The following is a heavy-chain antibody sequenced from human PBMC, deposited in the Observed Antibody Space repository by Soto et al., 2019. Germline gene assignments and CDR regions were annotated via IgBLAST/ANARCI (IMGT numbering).Heavy chain of an antibody. CDR2: IYYSGST. J-gene: IGHJ5*02. V-gene: IGHV4-31*03. CDR1: GSSISSGGYY. Sequence: SETLSLTCTVSGSSISSGGYYWSWIRQHPGKGLEWIGYIYYSGSTYYNPSLKSRVTISVDTSKNQFSLKLSSVTAADTAVYYCARGQTNPSSLTTFDPWGQGTLVTVSS. CDR3: ARGQTNPSSLTTFDP. D-gene: IGHD6-13*01.